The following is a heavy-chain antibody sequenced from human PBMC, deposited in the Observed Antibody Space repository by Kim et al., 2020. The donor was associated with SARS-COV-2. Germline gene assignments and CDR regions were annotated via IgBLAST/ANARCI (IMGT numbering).Heavy chain of an antibody. V-gene: IGHV4-39*01. J-gene: IGHJ3*02. CDR3: ARHATVTTSDAFDI. Sequence: PSLKSRVTISVDTSKTQFSLKLSSVTAADTAVYYCARHATVTTSDAFDIWGQGTMVTVSS. D-gene: IGHD4-17*01.